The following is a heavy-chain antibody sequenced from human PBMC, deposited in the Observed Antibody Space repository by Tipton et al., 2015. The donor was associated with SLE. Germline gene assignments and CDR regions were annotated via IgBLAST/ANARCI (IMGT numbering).Heavy chain of an antibody. Sequence: TLSLTCTVSGGSISSSSYYWGWIRQPPGKGLEWIGSIYYSGSTYYNPSLKSRGTISVDTSKNQFSLKLSSVTAADTAVYYCSSSDVWGSYRPFDYWGQGTLVTVSS. J-gene: IGHJ4*02. D-gene: IGHD3-16*02. CDR3: SSSDVWGSYRPFDY. V-gene: IGHV4-39*01. CDR2: IYYSGST. CDR1: GGSISSSSYY.